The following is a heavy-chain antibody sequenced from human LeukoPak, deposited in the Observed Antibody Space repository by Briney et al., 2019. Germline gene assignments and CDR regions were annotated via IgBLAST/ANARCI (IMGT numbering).Heavy chain of an antibody. CDR2: INHSGST. CDR3: ARGSLVVVVAATGSYYYYYYMDV. Sequence: SETLSLTSAFYGGSFSGYYWSWIRQPPGKGLEWIREINHSGSTNYNPSLKSRVTISVDTSKNQFSLKLSSVTAADTAVYYCARGSLVVVVAATGSYYYYYYMDVWGKGTTVTVSS. CDR1: GGSFSGYY. D-gene: IGHD2-15*01. J-gene: IGHJ6*03. V-gene: IGHV4-34*01.